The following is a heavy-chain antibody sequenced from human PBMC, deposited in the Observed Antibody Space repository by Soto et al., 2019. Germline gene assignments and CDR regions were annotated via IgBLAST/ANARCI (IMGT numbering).Heavy chain of an antibody. CDR2: INHSGIT. J-gene: IGHJ5*02. Sequence: SETLSLTCAVCGGSFSGYDWSWIRQPPWKGLEWIGEINHSGITNYNPSLKSRVTISVDTSKNQFSLKLSSVTAADTAVYYCARGRGIRYNWFEPFGRLTLVTVCS. D-gene: IGHD4-17*01. V-gene: IGHV4-34*01. CDR1: GGSFSGYD. CDR3: ARGRGIRYNWFEP.